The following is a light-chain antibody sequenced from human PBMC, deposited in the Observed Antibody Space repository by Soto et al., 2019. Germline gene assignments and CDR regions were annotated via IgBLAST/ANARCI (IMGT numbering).Light chain of an antibody. Sequence: DLQMTQSPSRLSASVGDRVTITCRASQSIGYWLAWYQQKPGKAPNLLIYAASTLETGVPSRFSGSGFGPEFTLTIASLQPDDSASYYCQQYNSFSKTFGRGTKVEIK. J-gene: IGKJ4*02. CDR3: QQYNSFSKT. CDR2: AAS. CDR1: QSIGYW. V-gene: IGKV1-5*01.